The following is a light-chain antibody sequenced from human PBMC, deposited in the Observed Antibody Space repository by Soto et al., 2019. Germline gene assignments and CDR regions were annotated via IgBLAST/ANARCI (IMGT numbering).Light chain of an antibody. V-gene: IGKV3-11*01. Sequence: EIVLTHSPATLSLSPGEIATLSCRASQSVSSYLAWYQHKPGQAPRLLIYDASNRATGIPARFSGSGSGTDFTLTISSLEPEDFAVYYCQQRSNWPTFGQGTRLEIK. CDR3: QQRSNWPT. CDR1: QSVSSY. J-gene: IGKJ5*01. CDR2: DAS.